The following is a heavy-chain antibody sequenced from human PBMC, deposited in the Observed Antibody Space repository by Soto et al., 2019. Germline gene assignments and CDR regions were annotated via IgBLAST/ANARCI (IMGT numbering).Heavy chain of an antibody. Sequence: QVQLVESGGGVVQPGRSLRLSCAASGFTFSSYAMHWVRQAPGKGLEWVAVISYDGSNKYYADSVKGRFTISRDNSKNTLYLQMNSLRAEDTAVYYCAREGNTYDYYCYGMDVWGLGTTVTVCS. D-gene: IGHD2-2*02. CDR3: AREGNTYDYYCYGMDV. V-gene: IGHV3-30-3*01. J-gene: IGHJ6*02. CDR1: GFTFSSYA. CDR2: ISYDGSNK.